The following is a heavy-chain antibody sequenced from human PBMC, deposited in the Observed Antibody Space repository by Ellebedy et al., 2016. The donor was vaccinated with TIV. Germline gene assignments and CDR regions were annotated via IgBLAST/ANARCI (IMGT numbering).Heavy chain of an antibody. Sequence: SETLSLXXTVSGDFISSYYWSWIRQPPGKRLEWIGHYYYTGSTNYNPSLKSRVTISVDRSKTQFSLELSYVTAADTAVYFCASWGDYGGNRHLDYWGQGTLVTVSS. CDR2: YYYTGST. J-gene: IGHJ4*02. CDR3: ASWGDYGGNRHLDY. V-gene: IGHV4-59*01. CDR1: GDFISSYY. D-gene: IGHD4-23*01.